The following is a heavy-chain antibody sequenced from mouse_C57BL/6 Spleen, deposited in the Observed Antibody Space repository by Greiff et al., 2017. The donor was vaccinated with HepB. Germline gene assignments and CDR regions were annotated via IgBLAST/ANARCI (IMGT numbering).Heavy chain of an antibody. CDR1: GYAFTNYL. D-gene: IGHD5-1*01. V-gene: IGHV1-54*01. CDR2: INPGSGGT. J-gene: IGHJ1*03. Sequence: QVQLQQSGAELVRPGTSVKVSCKASGYAFTNYLIEWVKQRPGQGLEWIGVINPGSGGTNYNEKFKGKATLTADKSSSTAYMQLSSLTSEDSAVYFCARSVLYFDVWGTGTTVTVSS. CDR3: ARSVLYFDV.